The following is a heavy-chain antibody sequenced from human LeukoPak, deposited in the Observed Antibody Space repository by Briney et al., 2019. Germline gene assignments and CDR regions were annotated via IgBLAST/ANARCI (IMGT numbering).Heavy chain of an antibody. CDR3: AKNGGSYQYYFDY. CDR1: GFTFSSYA. J-gene: IGHJ4*02. CDR2: ISGSGANT. D-gene: IGHD1-26*01. Sequence: GGSLRLSCAASGFTFSSYAMSWVRQAPGKGLEWVSAISGSGANTYYADSVKGRFTISRDNSKNTLYLQMNSLRAEDTAVYFCAKNGGSYQYYFDYWGQGTLVTVSS. V-gene: IGHV3-23*01.